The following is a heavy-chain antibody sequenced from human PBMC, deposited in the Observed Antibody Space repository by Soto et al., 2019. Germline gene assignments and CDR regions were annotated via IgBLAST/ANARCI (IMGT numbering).Heavy chain of an antibody. J-gene: IGHJ6*02. CDR2: MYNTGST. CDR3: ARDLWGYCGADCYPLDV. D-gene: IGHD2-21*02. Sequence: PSETLSLTCTVSGGSISSYYWSWIRQPPGKGLEWIGYMYNTGSTIYNPSLKSRVTISVDTSKNQFSLKLNSVTAADTAVYYCARDLWGYCGADCYPLDVWGQGTTVTAP. V-gene: IGHV4-59*01. CDR1: GGSISSYY.